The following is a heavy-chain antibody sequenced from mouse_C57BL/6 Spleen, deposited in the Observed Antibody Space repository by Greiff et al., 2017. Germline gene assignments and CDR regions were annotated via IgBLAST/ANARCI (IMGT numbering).Heavy chain of an antibody. Sequence: EVQLQQSGPVLVKPGASVKMSCKASGYTFTDYYMNWVKQSHGKSLEWIGVINPYNGGTSYNQKFKGKATLTVDKSSSTAYMELNSLTSEDSAVYYCARSSGLLPWYFDVWGTGTTVTVSS. J-gene: IGHJ1*03. V-gene: IGHV1-19*01. D-gene: IGHD2-3*01. CDR2: INPYNGGT. CDR1: GYTFTDYY. CDR3: ARSSGLLPWYFDV.